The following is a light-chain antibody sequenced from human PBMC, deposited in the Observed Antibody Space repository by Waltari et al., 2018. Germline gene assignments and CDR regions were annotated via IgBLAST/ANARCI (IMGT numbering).Light chain of an antibody. CDR2: DVT. Sequence: QSALTQPASVSGSPGQSITISCIGTSSDIGDYNYVSWYQQHVGKAPKLMIYDVTKRPSGVSYRFSGSKSGNTASLTISGLQAEDEDDYYCSSYTASSTWVFGGGTKLTVL. CDR3: SSYTASSTWV. CDR1: SSDIGDYNY. V-gene: IGLV2-14*01. J-gene: IGLJ3*02.